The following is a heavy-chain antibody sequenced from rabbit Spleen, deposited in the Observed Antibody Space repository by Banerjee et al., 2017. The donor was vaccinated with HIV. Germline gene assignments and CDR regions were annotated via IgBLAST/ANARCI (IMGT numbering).Heavy chain of an antibody. CDR3: ARGYADSSGLPTYYFGL. J-gene: IGHJ4*01. CDR2: IEPVFGVT. Sequence: QEQLVESGGGLVQPGGSLKLPCKASGFDFSYYGVSWVRQAPGKGLEWIGYIEPVFGVTYYASWVNGRFTISSHNAQKTLYLDLNSLTAADTATYFCARGYADSSGLPTYYFGLWGPGTLVTVS. V-gene: IGHV1S47*01. CDR1: GFDFSYYG. D-gene: IGHD8-1*01.